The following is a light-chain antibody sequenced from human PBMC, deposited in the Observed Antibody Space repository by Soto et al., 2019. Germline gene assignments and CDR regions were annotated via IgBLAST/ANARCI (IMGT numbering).Light chain of an antibody. Sequence: IQLTQSPSSLSASVGDIVTITCRASQGISSYLAWYQQKPGKDPKLLIYAASTLQSGVPSRFSGSGSGTEFTLTISSLQPEDFATYHCQQLDSYPRTFGQGTKLEIK. V-gene: IGKV1-9*01. CDR3: QQLDSYPRT. CDR1: QGISSY. J-gene: IGKJ2*01. CDR2: AAS.